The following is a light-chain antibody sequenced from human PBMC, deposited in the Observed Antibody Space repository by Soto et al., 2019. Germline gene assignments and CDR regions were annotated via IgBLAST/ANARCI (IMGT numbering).Light chain of an antibody. CDR2: DAS. J-gene: IGKJ1*01. CDR3: QQYNSYGT. V-gene: IGKV1-5*01. Sequence: DIQMTQSPSTLSASVGDRVTITCRASQSISSWLAWYQQKPGKAPKLLIYDASSLESGVPSRFSGSGSGTEFTLTISRLQPDDFTTYYCQQYNSYGTFGQGTKLEIK. CDR1: QSISSW.